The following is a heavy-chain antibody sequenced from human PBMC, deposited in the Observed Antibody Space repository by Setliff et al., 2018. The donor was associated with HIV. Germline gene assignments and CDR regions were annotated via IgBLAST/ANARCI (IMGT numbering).Heavy chain of an antibody. J-gene: IGHJ4*02. CDR1: GGSFSGYC. CDR2: INHRGST. D-gene: IGHD4-17*01. Sequence: PSETLSLTCAVYGGSFSGYCWSWIRQPPGKGLEWIGEINHRGSTYYNPSLKSRVTISVDTSKNQFSLKLTSVTASDTAVYYCARAAAGNTGPFDLWGQGSPVTVSS. V-gene: IGHV4-34*01. CDR3: ARAAAGNTGPFDL.